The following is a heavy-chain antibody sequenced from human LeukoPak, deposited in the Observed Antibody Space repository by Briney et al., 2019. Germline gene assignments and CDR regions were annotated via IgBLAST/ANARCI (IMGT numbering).Heavy chain of an antibody. J-gene: IGHJ4*02. D-gene: IGHD6-13*01. V-gene: IGHV3-7*01. Sequence: GGSLRLSCAASGFTFTDYWMTWVRQVPGKGLEWVANIQRGGSESYYVDSVKGRFTISRENAKNSLYLQMNSLRAEDTAVYYCARDHGAAAGRVDYFDYWGQGTLVTVSS. CDR3: ARDHGAAAGRVDYFDY. CDR1: GFTFTDYW. CDR2: IQRGGSES.